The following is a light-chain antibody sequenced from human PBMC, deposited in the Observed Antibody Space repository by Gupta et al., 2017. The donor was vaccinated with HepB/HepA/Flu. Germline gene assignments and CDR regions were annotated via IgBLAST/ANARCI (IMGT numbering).Light chain of an antibody. CDR3: VGWDNSLSAYV. V-gene: IGLV1-47*02. CDR1: SPNIGNDN. CDR2: NDH. J-gene: IGLJ1*01. Sequence: QSVLTQPPSAPGNPGQTVTISCSGSSPNIGNDNLYWYQQLPGTAPKLLIYNDHQRPSGVPDRFSGSKSGTSASLAISGLRSEDEADYYCVGWDNSLSAYVFGAGTRVTVL.